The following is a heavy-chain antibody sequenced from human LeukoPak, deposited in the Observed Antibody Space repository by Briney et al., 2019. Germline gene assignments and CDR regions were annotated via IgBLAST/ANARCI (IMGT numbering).Heavy chain of an antibody. J-gene: IGHJ6*02. CDR2: TYYRSKWYN. CDR1: GDSVSSNSAA. Sequence: SQTLSLTCAISGDSVSSNSAAWHWLRQSPSRGLEWLGRTYYRSKWYNEYAVSVKSRIIINTDTFKNQFSLQLNSVTPEDTAVYYCARVPGDLLYGMDVWGQGTTVTVSS. D-gene: IGHD7-27*01. CDR3: ARVPGDLLYGMDV. V-gene: IGHV6-1*01.